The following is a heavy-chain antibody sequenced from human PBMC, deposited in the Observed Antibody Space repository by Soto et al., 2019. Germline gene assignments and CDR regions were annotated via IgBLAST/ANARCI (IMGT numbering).Heavy chain of an antibody. CDR2: INYRGTT. CDR1: GGSITNGDYY. CDR3: ARDAPGEAPY. Sequence: QVQLQESGPGLVRPSQTLSLTCTVSGGSITNGDYYWNWIRHHPGKGLEWIGYINYRGTTFYKPSLKSRVLISVETSKNQFSLNLSSVTAADTAVYFCARDAPGEAPYWGQGTLVTVSS. V-gene: IGHV4-31*03. J-gene: IGHJ4*02. D-gene: IGHD3-10*01.